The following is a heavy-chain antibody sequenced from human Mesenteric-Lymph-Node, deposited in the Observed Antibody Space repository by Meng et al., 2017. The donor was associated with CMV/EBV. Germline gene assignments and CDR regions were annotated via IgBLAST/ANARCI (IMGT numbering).Heavy chain of an antibody. CDR3: ARHGYFDSSGQPHGFDI. J-gene: IGHJ3*02. CDR2: IYPGGSKT. V-gene: IGHV5-51*01. D-gene: IGHD3-22*01. Sequence: GGSLRLSCKGSGLIFSTFEIAWVRQMPGKGLEWVALIYPGGSKTRYSPSFEGQVTISADWSANIAYLQWTSLKASDTAIYYCARHGYFDSSGQPHGFDIWGQGTMVTVSS. CDR1: GLIFSTFE.